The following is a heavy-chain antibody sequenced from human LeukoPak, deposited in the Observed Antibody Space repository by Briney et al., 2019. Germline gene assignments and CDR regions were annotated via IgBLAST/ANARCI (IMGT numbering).Heavy chain of an antibody. J-gene: IGHJ5*02. Sequence: GSLRLSCAASGFTFSDYYMSWIRQAPGKGLEWIGSIYYSGSTYYNPSLKSRVTISVDTSKNQFSLKLSSVTAADTAVYYCATGKSLVRGEYNWFDPWGQGTLVTISS. D-gene: IGHD3-10*01. CDR3: ATGKSLVRGEYNWFDP. V-gene: IGHV4-38-2*01. CDR2: IYYSGST. CDR1: GFTFSDYY.